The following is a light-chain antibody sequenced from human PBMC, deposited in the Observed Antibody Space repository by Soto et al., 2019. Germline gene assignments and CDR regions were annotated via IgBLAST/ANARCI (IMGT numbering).Light chain of an antibody. CDR1: SSDVGGYNF. J-gene: IGLJ3*02. CDR3: CSYAGSYSWV. V-gene: IGLV2-11*01. Sequence: QSALTQPRSVSGSPGQSVTISCTGTSSDVGGYNFVSWYQQHPGKAPKRMIYDVSKRTSGVPDRFSGSKSGNTASLTISGLQADDEADYYCCSYAGSYSWVFGGGTKLTVL. CDR2: DVS.